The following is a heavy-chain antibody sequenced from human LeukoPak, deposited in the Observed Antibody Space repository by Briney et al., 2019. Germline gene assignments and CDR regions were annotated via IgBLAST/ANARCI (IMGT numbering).Heavy chain of an antibody. J-gene: IGHJ5*02. D-gene: IGHD2-15*01. CDR1: GYTFTNYD. CDR2: MNTKSGNT. V-gene: IGHV1-8*01. CDR3: ARDQDIVVVVAALRQREMGGFDP. Sequence: ASVKVSCKASGYTFTNYDINWVRQATGQGPEWMGWMNTKSGNTSYAQKFQGRVTMTRNPSISTAYMELSSLTSDDTAVYYCARDQDIVVVVAALRQREMGGFDPWGQGTLVTVSS.